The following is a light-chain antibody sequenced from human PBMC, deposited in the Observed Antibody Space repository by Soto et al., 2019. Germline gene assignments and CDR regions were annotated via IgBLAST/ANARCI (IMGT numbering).Light chain of an antibody. J-gene: IGLJ1*01. CDR3: AAWDDSLNGREV. V-gene: IGLV1-44*01. Sequence: QSVLTQPPSASGTPGQRVTISCSGTRSNIGTNAVNWYQQLPGTAPKLLIYSNNQRHSGVPDRFSGSKSGTSASLAISGLQSEDEADYYCAAWDDSLNGREVFGTGTKVTVL. CDR2: SNN. CDR1: RSNIGTNA.